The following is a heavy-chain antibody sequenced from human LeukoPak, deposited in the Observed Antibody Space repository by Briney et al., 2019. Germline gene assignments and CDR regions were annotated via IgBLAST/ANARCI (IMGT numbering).Heavy chain of an antibody. V-gene: IGHV1-8*01. J-gene: IGHJ4*02. Sequence: ASVKVSCKASGYTFTSYDINWVRQATGQGLEWMGWMNPNSGNTGYAQKFQGRVTMTRNTSISTAYMELSSLRSEDTAVYYCARSDFWSGYYLDYWGQGTLVTVSS. D-gene: IGHD3-3*01. CDR1: GYTFTSYD. CDR2: MNPNSGNT. CDR3: ARSDFWSGYYLDY.